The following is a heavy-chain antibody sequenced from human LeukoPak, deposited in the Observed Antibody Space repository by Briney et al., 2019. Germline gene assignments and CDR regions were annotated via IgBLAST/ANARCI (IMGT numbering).Heavy chain of an antibody. CDR2: IIPILGIA. J-gene: IGHJ5*02. CDR1: GGTFSSYT. CDR3: ARDPDSDYGDYDGFGP. V-gene: IGHV1-69*04. D-gene: IGHD4-17*01. Sequence: SVKVSCKASGGTFSSYTISWVRQAPGQGLEWMGRIIPILGIANYAQKFQGRVTITADKSTSTAYMELSSLRSEDTAVYYCARDPDSDYGDYDGFGPWGQGTLVTVSS.